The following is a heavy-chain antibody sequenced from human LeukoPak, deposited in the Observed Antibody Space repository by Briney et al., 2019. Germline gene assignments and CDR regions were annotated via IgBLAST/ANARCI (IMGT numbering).Heavy chain of an antibody. V-gene: IGHV3-15*01. CDR1: GFTFSDAW. Sequence: GGSLRLSCVGSGFTFSDAWMSWVRQAPGKGLEWVGRIKGKSDGGTIDYAAPVKGRFTISRDDSRNTLYLQMNSLKTEDTAVYYCTTRRQDGWWGQETLVTVS. D-gene: IGHD2-15*01. J-gene: IGHJ4*02. CDR2: IKGKSDGGTI. CDR3: TTRRQDGW.